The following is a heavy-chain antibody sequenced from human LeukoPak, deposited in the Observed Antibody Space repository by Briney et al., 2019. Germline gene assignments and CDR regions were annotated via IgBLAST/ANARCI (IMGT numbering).Heavy chain of an antibody. V-gene: IGHV3-23*01. CDR2: ISGSGGST. CDR1: GFTFSSYA. CDR3: ARDLGQWELLEVYFDY. D-gene: IGHD1-26*01. Sequence: GGSLRLSCAASGFTFSSYAMSWVRQAPGKGLEWVSAISGSGGSTYYADSVKGRFTISRDNSKNTLYLQMNSLRAEDTAVYYCARDLGQWELLEVYFDYWGQGTLVTVSS. J-gene: IGHJ4*02.